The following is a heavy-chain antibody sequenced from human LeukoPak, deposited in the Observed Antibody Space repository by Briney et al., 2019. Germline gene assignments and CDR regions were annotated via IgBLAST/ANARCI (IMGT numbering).Heavy chain of an antibody. V-gene: IGHV4-4*07. CDR3: ARNTDLWSGSDAFDI. J-gene: IGHJ3*02. CDR2: IYTSGST. D-gene: IGHD3-3*01. CDR1: GGSISSYY. Sequence: PSETLSLTCTVSGGSISSYYWSWIRQPAGKGLEWIGRIYTSGSTNYNPSLKSRVTMSVDTSKNQFSLKLSSVTAADTAVYYCARNTDLWSGSDAFDIWGQGTMVTVSS.